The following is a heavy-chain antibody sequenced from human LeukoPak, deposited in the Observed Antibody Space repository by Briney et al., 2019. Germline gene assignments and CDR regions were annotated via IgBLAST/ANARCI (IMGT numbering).Heavy chain of an antibody. V-gene: IGHV1-18*04. CDR3: GRGAVAGTSAFDI. CDR2: ISAYNGNT. D-gene: IGHD6-19*01. Sequence: VASVRVSCTASGYTSTSYGISSVRPAPGQGLGCMGWISAYNGNTNYAQKLEGRVTMTTDTSTSTAYMELRSLRSDDTAVYYCGRGAVAGTSAFDIWGQGTMVTVSS. CDR1: GYTSTSYG. J-gene: IGHJ3*02.